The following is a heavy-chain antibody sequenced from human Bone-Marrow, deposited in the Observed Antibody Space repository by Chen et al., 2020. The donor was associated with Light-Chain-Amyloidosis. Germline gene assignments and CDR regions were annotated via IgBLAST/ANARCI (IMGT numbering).Heavy chain of an antibody. CDR3: ARPDTAMVTGYYYYGMDV. CDR2: IYSGGST. D-gene: IGHD5-18*01. J-gene: IGHJ6*02. Sequence: EVQLVESGGGLIQPGGSLRLSCAASGFTVSSNYMSWVRQAPGKGLEWVSVIYSGGSTYYADSVKGRFTISRDNSKNTLYLQMNSLRAEDTAVYDCARPDTAMVTGYYYYGMDVWGQGTTVTVSS. V-gene: IGHV3-53*01. CDR1: GFTVSSNY.